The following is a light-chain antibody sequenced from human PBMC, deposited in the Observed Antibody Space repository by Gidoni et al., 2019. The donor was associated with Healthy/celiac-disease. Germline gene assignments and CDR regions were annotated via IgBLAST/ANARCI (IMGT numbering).Light chain of an antibody. CDR3: NSRDSSGNRL. Sequence: SSELTQDPAVSVALGQTVRITCQGDSLRSYYASWYQQKPGQAPVLVIYGKNNRPSGIPDRFSGSSSGNTASLTITGAQAEDEADYYWNSRDSSGNRLFGGGTKLTVL. CDR2: GKN. CDR1: SLRSYY. V-gene: IGLV3-19*01. J-gene: IGLJ2*01.